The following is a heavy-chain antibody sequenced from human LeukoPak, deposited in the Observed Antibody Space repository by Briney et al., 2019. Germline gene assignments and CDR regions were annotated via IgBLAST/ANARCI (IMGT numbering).Heavy chain of an antibody. V-gene: IGHV3-21*06. Sequence: PGGSLRLSCVDCGFCFSSYGFSWIRQAPGKGLEWVSSINTVSSYIYYADSLKGRFTISRDNAKNSVYLQMDSLRAEDSADYDVYYLRRSTIGSGVFYYYDYWGQGTLVTVSS. CDR2: INTVSSYI. CDR1: GFCFSSYG. CDR3: YYLRRSTIGSGVFYYYDY. J-gene: IGHJ4*02. D-gene: IGHD2-15*01.